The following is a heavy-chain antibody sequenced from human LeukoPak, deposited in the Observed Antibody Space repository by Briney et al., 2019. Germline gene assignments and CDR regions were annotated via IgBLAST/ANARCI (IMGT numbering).Heavy chain of an antibody. CDR2: INPNSGGT. CDR1: GYTFTGYY. J-gene: IGHJ4*02. Sequence: ASVKVSCKASGYTFTGYYMHWVRQAPGQGLEWMGWINPNSGGTNYAQKFQGRVTMTEDTSTDTAYMELSSLRSEDTAVYYCATSSYSNYAGYFDYWGQGTLVTVSS. D-gene: IGHD4-11*01. V-gene: IGHV1-2*02. CDR3: ATSSYSNYAGYFDY.